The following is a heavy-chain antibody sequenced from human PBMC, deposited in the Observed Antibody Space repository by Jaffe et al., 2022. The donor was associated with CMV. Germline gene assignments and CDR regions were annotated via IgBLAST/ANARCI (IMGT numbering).Heavy chain of an antibody. Sequence: EVQLVESGGGLVQPGGSLRLSCAVSGFTFSSYAMSWVRQAPGKGLEWVSSISGSGDSTYQADSVKGRFTISRDNSKNTLFLEMNSLRAEDTAVYYCATDFRFCAGTTCYGWFDPWGQGTLVIVSS. V-gene: IGHV3-23*04. J-gene: IGHJ5*02. D-gene: IGHD2-2*01. CDR2: ISGSGDST. CDR1: GFTFSSYA. CDR3: ATDFRFCAGTTCYGWFDP.